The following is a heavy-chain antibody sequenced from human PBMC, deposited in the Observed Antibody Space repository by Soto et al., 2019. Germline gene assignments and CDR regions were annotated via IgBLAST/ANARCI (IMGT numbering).Heavy chain of an antibody. Sequence: GASVKVSCKASGYTFTSYYMHWVRQAPGQGLEWMGIINPSGGSTSYAQKFQGRVTMTTDTSTSTAYMELRSLRSDDTAVYYCARDPPGAAASPRNHLNNWFDPWGQGTLVTVSS. J-gene: IGHJ5*02. CDR1: GYTFTSYY. D-gene: IGHD6-13*01. CDR3: ARDPPGAAASPRNHLNNWFDP. V-gene: IGHV1-46*01. CDR2: INPSGGST.